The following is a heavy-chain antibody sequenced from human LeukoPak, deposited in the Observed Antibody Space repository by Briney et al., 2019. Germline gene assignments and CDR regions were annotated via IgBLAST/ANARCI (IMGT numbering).Heavy chain of an antibody. D-gene: IGHD2-2*01. Sequence: ASVKVSCKASGYTFTSYYMHWVRQAPGQGLEWMGIINPSGGSTSYAQKFQGRVTMTRDTSTNTVYMEVSSVRSEDTAVYYCARGEGEKVVVLPADFDYWGQGTLVTVSS. CDR3: ARGEGEKVVVLPADFDY. J-gene: IGHJ4*02. V-gene: IGHV1-46*01. CDR1: GYTFTSYY. CDR2: INPSGGST.